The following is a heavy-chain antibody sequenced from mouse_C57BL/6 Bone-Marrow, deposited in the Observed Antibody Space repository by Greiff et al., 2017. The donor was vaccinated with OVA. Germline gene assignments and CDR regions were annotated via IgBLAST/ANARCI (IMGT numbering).Heavy chain of an antibody. CDR3: ARWGTAQATWLTYYAMDY. D-gene: IGHD3-2*02. J-gene: IGHJ4*01. V-gene: IGHV1-81*01. CDR2: IYPSSGNT. Sequence: VHLVESGAELARPGASVKLSCKASGYTFTSYGISWVKQRTGQGLEWIGEIYPSSGNTYYNEKFKGKATLTADKSSSTAYMELRSLTSEDSAVYFCARWGTAQATWLTYYAMDYWGQGTSVTVSS. CDR1: GYTFTSYG.